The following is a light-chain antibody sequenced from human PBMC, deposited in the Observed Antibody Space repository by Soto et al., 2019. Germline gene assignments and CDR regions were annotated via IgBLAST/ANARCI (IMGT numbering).Light chain of an antibody. Sequence: EIVLSPYPATLPFSPAERATPSSRASRKVVSSNLAWYQQKPGQGPRLLIYCVSSRATGIPDRFSGSGSGTDFTLTISRLEPEDFAVYYCQQYGSSPWTFGQGTKVDIK. CDR3: QQYGSSPWT. J-gene: IGKJ1*01. CDR1: RKVVSSN. CDR2: CVS. V-gene: IGKV3-20*01.